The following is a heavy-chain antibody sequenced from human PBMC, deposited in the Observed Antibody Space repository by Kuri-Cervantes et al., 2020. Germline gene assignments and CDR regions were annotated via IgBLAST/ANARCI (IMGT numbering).Heavy chain of an antibody. D-gene: IGHD3-10*01. CDR2: INHSGST. CDR1: GGSFSSYY. V-gene: IGHV4-34*01. Sequence: ESLKISCAVYGGSFSSYYWSWIRQPPGKGLEWIGEINHSGSTNYNPSLKSRVTISVDTSKNQFSLKLSSVTAADTAVYYCARFVIRGKTFDYWGQGTLVTVSS. J-gene: IGHJ4*02. CDR3: ARFVIRGKTFDY.